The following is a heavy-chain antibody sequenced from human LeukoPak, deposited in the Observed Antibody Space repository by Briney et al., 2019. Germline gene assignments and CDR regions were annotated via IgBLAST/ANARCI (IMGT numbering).Heavy chain of an antibody. CDR3: TTGPFDYYGSASYLANGMDV. Sequence: GGSLRLSCAASGFTFTNAWMSWVRQAPGKGLGGVGRIKSKTDGGTTDYSAPVKGRFTISRDDSKNTLYLQMNSLKTEGTAVYYCTTGPFDYYGSASYLANGMDVWGQGTTVTVSS. CDR2: IKSKTDGGTT. J-gene: IGHJ6*02. CDR1: GFTFTNAW. V-gene: IGHV3-15*01. D-gene: IGHD3-10*01.